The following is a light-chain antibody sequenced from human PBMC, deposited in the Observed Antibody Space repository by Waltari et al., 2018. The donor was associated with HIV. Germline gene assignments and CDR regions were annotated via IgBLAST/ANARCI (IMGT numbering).Light chain of an antibody. J-gene: IGLJ3*02. CDR3: CSDAGSSTGV. CDR2: EVS. Sequence: QSALTQPASVSGSPGHSITISCTGTSSDVGSYNLVSWYQQHPGKAPKLMLYEVSKRPSGVSNRFSGSKAGNTAALTISGLQAEDEADYYCCSDAGSSTGVFGGGTKLTVL. CDR1: SSDVGSYNL. V-gene: IGLV2-23*02.